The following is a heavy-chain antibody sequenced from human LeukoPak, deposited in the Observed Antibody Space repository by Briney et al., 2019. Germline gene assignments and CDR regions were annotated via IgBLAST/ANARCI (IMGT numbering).Heavy chain of an antibody. CDR2: ISSSSSTI. V-gene: IGHV3-48*01. D-gene: IGHD5-12*01. J-gene: IGHJ4*02. CDR3: ARDLWGLVATTYYFDY. CDR1: GFTFSSYS. Sequence: GGSLRLSCAASGFTFSSYSMNWVRQAPGKGLEWVSYISSSSSTIYYADSVKGRFTISRDNAKNSLYLQMNSLRAEDTAVYYCARDLWGLVATTYYFDYWGQGTLVTVSS.